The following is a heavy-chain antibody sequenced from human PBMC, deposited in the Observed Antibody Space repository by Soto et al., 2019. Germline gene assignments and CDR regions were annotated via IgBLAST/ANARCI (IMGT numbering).Heavy chain of an antibody. CDR3: ARHKGRDSSSSTWFDP. CDR2: IYPGDSDT. Sequence: PGESLQNTLKCSVYNFTSYCICWVRQMNGKGLEWMGIIYPGDSDTRYSPSFQGQVTISADKSISTAYLQWSSLKASDTAMYYCARHKGRDSSSSTWFDPWGQGTLVTVS. V-gene: IGHV5-51*01. CDR1: VYNFTSYC. D-gene: IGHD6-6*01. J-gene: IGHJ5*02.